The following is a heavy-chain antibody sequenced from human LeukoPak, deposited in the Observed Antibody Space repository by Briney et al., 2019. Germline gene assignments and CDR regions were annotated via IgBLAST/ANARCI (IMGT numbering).Heavy chain of an antibody. V-gene: IGHV3-21*01. Sequence: PGGSLRLSCAASGFTFSSYSMNWVRQAPGKGLEWVSCISSSSSYIYYADSAMGRFTISRDNAKNSLYLQMNSLRAEDTAVYYCAREATVTDAPFDRWGQGTLVTVSS. J-gene: IGHJ5*02. CDR1: GFTFSSYS. CDR3: AREATVTDAPFDR. D-gene: IGHD4-17*01. CDR2: ISSSSSYI.